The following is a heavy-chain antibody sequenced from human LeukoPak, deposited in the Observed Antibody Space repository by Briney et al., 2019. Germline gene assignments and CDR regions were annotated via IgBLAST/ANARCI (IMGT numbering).Heavy chain of an antibody. Sequence: SVKVSCKASGGTFSSYAISWVRQAPGQGLEWMGGIIPIFGTANYAQKFQGRVTITADESTSTAYMELSSLRSEDTAVYYWARDSSYDSSGYYDVDYYYGMDVWGQGTTVTVSS. CDR3: ARDSSYDSSGYYDVDYYYGMDV. CDR2: IIPIFGTA. D-gene: IGHD3-22*01. V-gene: IGHV1-69*13. CDR1: GGTFSSYA. J-gene: IGHJ6*02.